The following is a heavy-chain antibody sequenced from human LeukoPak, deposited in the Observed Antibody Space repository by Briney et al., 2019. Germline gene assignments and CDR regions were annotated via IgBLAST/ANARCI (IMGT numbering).Heavy chain of an antibody. CDR3: ARTTPPNPEFDY. J-gene: IGHJ4*02. CDR2: INPSGGST. D-gene: IGHD1-14*01. Sequence: ASVKVSCRASGYTFTSYYMHWVRQAPGQGLEWMGIINPSGGSTSYAQKFQGRVTMTRDTSTSTVYMELSSLRSEDTAVYYCARTTPPNPEFDYWGQGTLVTVSS. V-gene: IGHV1-46*01. CDR1: GYTFTSYY.